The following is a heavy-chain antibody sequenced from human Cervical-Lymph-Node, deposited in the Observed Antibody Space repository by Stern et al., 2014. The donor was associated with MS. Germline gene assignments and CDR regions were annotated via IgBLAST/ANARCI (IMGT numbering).Heavy chain of an antibody. V-gene: IGHV5-10-1*03. CDR3: ARHAMGGTFGGWFDP. D-gene: IGHD6-19*01. Sequence: VQLGQSGAEVRKPGESLRISCKGTGYKFTSHWISWVRQMPGKGLEWMGRIDPSDSYTNYGPSFEGHVTMSADKSISTAFLQWSSLKASDTAIYYCARHAMGGTFGGWFDPWGQGTLVTVSS. CDR1: GYKFTSHW. J-gene: IGHJ5*02. CDR2: IDPSDSYT.